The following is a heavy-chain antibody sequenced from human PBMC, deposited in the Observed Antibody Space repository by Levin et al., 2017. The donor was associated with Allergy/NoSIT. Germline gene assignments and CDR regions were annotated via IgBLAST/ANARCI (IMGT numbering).Heavy chain of an antibody. D-gene: IGHD3-10*01. CDR3: AHSQRITMGRGVKWTPYFGMGV. CDR1: GFPLSTSGVG. J-gene: IGHJ6*02. V-gene: IGHV2-5*02. CDR2: IYWDDDK. Sequence: ASGPTLVKPTQTLTLTCTFSGFPLSTSGVGVGWIRQPPGKALEWLALIYWDDDKRYSPSLKSRLTITKDTSKNQVVLTMTNMDPVDTATYYCAHSQRITMGRGVKWTPYFGMGVWGQGTTVTVSS.